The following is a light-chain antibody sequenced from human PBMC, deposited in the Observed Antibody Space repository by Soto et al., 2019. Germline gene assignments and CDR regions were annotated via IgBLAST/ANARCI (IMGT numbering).Light chain of an antibody. J-gene: IGLJ1*01. CDR2: DNN. CDR1: SSNIGAGYN. CDR3: QSYDTSLSGFYV. Sequence: QAVVTQPPSVSGPPGQRVSISCTGSSSNIGAGYNVHWYQQLPGTAPKLLIYDNNNRPSGVPDRFSGSKSGTSASLAITGLQGEDEADYYCQSYDTSLSGFYVFGTGTKLTVL. V-gene: IGLV1-40*02.